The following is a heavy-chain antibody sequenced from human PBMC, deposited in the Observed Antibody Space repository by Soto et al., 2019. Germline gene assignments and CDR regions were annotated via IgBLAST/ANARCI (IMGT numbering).Heavy chain of an antibody. CDR2: IYHSGST. CDR3: VRGRVVGATTSDY. D-gene: IGHD1-26*01. J-gene: IGHJ4*02. CDR1: GGSISSGGYS. V-gene: IGHV4-30-2*01. Sequence: SETLSLTCTVSGGSISSGGYSWSWIRQPPGKGLEWIGYIYHSGSTYYNPSLKSRVTISIDRSKNQFSLKMSSVTAADTAVYYCVRGRVVGATTSDYWGQGTLVTVSS.